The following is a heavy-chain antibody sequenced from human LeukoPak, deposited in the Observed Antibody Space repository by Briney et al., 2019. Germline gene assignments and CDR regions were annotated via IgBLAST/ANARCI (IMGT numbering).Heavy chain of an antibody. CDR2: ISSSGSTI. V-gene: IGHV3-11*01. CDR3: ARVVRDSSGYPYDY. J-gene: IGHJ4*02. CDR1: GFTFSDYY. D-gene: IGHD3-22*01. Sequence: TGGSLRLSCAASGFTFSDYYMSWIRQAPGKGLEWVSYISSSGSTIYYADSVKGRFTTSRGNAKNSLYLQMNSLRAEDTAVYYCARVVRDSSGYPYDYWGQGTLVTVSS.